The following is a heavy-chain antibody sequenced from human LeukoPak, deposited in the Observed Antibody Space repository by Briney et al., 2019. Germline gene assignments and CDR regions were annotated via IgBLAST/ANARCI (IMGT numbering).Heavy chain of an antibody. CDR3: AKWGDYDVLTGYYVSDF. J-gene: IGHJ4*02. D-gene: IGHD3-9*01. CDR2: ISGRSGNT. CDR1: GFIFSNYA. V-gene: IGHV3-23*01. Sequence: GASLRLSCAASGFIFSNYAMYWVRQAPGKGLEWVSAISGRSGNTYYADSVKGRFTISRDSSKNTLYLQMNSLRADDTAVYYCAKWGDYDVLTGYYVSDFWGQGTLVTVSS.